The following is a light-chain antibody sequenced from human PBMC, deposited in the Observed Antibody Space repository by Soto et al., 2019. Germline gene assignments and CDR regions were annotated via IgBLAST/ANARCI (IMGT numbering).Light chain of an antibody. V-gene: IGLV2-8*01. CDR2: EVT. J-gene: IGLJ1*01. Sequence: QSVLTQPAAASGSPGQSVTISCTGTSSDIGGYNYVSWFQQHPGKAPKLIIYEVTKRPSGVPDRFSGSKSGNTASLTVSGLQAEDEADYYCSSSAGSHLCVYGPGTQVTV. CDR3: SSSAGSHLCV. CDR1: SSDIGGYNY.